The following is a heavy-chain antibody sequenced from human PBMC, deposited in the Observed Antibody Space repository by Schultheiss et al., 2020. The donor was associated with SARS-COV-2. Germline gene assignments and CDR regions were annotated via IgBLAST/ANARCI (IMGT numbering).Heavy chain of an antibody. CDR1: GFTFDDYA. V-gene: IGHV3-23*01. CDR2: ISGSGGST. CDR3: ARAVVAATYGMDV. J-gene: IGHJ6*02. D-gene: IGHD2-15*01. Sequence: GGSLRLSCAASGFTFDDYAMHWVRQAPGKGLEWVSAISGSGGSTYYADSVKGRFTISRDNSKNTLYLQMNSLRAEDTAVYYCARAVVAATYGMDVWGQGTTVTVSS.